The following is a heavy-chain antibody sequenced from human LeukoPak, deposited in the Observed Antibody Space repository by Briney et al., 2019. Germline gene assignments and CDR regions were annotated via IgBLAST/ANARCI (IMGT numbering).Heavy chain of an antibody. CDR3: AKDDSPVTYLDWLLPFDY. V-gene: IGHV3-23*01. CDR2: FSGSGGST. Sequence: GGSLRLSCAASGFTFSSYAMSWVRQAPGKGLECISGFSGSGGSTYYADSVKGRFTISRDNSKNTLYLQMNSLRAEDTAVYYCAKDDSPVTYLDWLLPFDYWGQGTLVTVSS. J-gene: IGHJ4*02. D-gene: IGHD3-9*01. CDR1: GFTFSSYA.